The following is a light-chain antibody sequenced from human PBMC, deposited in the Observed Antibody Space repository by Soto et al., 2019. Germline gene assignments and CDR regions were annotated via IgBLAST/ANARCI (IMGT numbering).Light chain of an antibody. J-gene: IGLJ1*01. V-gene: IGLV2-14*01. Sequence: QSVLTQPASVSGSPGQSITISCTRTSSDVGGYNYVSWYQQHPGKAPKLMIYDVSNRPSGVSNRFSGSKSGNTASLTISGLQAEDEADYYCSSYTSSSTYVFATGTKVTVL. CDR2: DVS. CDR1: SSDVGGYNY. CDR3: SSYTSSSTYV.